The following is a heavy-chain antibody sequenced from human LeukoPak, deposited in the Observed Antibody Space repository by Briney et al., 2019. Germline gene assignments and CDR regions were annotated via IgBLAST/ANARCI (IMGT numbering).Heavy chain of an antibody. Sequence: SETLSLTCDVSGGSISSGGYSWSWIRQPPGKGLEWIGYIYHSGSTYYNPSLKSRVTISVDRSKNQFSLKLSSVTAADTAVYYCARAYCGGDCYSPPDYWGQGTLVTVSS. V-gene: IGHV4-30-2*01. J-gene: IGHJ4*02. CDR3: ARAYCGGDCYSPPDY. CDR2: IYHSGST. D-gene: IGHD2-21*02. CDR1: GGSISSGGYS.